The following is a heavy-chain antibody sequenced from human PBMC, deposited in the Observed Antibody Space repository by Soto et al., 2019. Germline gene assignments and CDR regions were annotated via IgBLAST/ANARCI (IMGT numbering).Heavy chain of an antibody. J-gene: IGHJ3*02. CDR3: ASITKVRGASLTDACDI. CDR1: GFTFSRYW. Sequence: EVQLVESGGGLVQPGGSLRLSCAASGFTFSRYWMSWVRQAPGKGLEWVANIKQDGSEKYYVDSVKGRFTISRDNAKNSLYLQMNSLRAENTAVYYCASITKVRGASLTDACDIWGQGTMVTVSS. V-gene: IGHV3-7*01. CDR2: IKQDGSEK. D-gene: IGHD3-10*01.